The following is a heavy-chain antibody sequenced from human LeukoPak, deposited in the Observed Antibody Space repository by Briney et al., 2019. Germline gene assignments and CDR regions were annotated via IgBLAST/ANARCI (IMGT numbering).Heavy chain of an antibody. CDR1: GDSVSSNSAA. Sequence: SQTLSLTCAISGDSVSSNSAAWNWTRQSPSRGLEWLGRTYYRSKWYNDYAVSVKSRITIYPDTSKNQFSLQLNSVTPEDTAVYYCARSAQTAGILDYWGQGTLVTVSS. J-gene: IGHJ4*02. CDR3: ARSAQTAGILDY. CDR2: TYYRSKWYN. V-gene: IGHV6-1*01. D-gene: IGHD6-19*01.